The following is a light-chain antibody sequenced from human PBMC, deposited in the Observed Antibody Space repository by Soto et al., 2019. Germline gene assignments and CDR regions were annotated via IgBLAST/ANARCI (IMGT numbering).Light chain of an antibody. V-gene: IGLV1-40*01. CDR3: QSYDSSLNGRL. J-gene: IGLJ2*01. CDR2: DNN. Sequence: QSVLTQPPSVSGAPGQRVTISCTGSSSNFGAGYAVHWYQQLPGTAPKVLIYDNNNRPSGVPDRISGSKSGTSASLAITGLQAEDEGDYYSQSYDSSLNGRLFGGGTKLTVL. CDR1: SSNFGAGYA.